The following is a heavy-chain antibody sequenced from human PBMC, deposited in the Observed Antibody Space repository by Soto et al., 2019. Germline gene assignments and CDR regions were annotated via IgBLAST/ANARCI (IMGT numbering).Heavy chain of an antibody. CDR1: GFTFSTYS. J-gene: IGHJ5*02. CDR3: ARDSTYYSTSSRCWFDP. V-gene: IGHV3-21*01. CDR2: ISSASGYI. Sequence: GGSLRLSCLASGFTFSTYSMDWVRQAPGKGLEWVSSISSASGYIYYADSVKGRFTISRDNAKNSLYLQMNSLRAEDTAVYYCARDSTYYSTSSRCWFDPWGQGTLVTVSS. D-gene: IGHD2-2*01.